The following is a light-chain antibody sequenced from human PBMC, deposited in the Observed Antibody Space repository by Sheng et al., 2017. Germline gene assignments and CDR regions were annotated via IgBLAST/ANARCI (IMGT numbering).Light chain of an antibody. Sequence: QSALLQPPSVSAAPGQKVTISCLIASSKIGNNYMSWYQQFPGTAPKLLIYANNQRPSGIPDRFSVSKSGASATLAITGLQTGDEADYYCATWDSDLNALVFGPGTRVTVL. CDR2: ANN. CDR3: ATWDSDLNALV. V-gene: IGLV1-51*01. J-gene: IGLJ1*01. CDR1: SSKIGNNY.